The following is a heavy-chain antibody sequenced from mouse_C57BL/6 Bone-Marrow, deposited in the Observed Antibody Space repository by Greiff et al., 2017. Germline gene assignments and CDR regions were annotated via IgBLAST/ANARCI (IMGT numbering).Heavy chain of an antibody. CDR1: GYTFTSYW. Sequence: QVQLQQPGAELVKPGASVKMSCKASGYTFTSYWITWVKQRPGQGLEWIGDIYPTSGRTNYNEKFKSKAILTVDTSSNTAYMQLSILTSEDSAVFYCARSGPLARSFDYWGQGTTLTVSS. J-gene: IGHJ2*01. D-gene: IGHD3-1*01. V-gene: IGHV1-55*01. CDR2: IYPTSGRT. CDR3: ARSGPLARSFDY.